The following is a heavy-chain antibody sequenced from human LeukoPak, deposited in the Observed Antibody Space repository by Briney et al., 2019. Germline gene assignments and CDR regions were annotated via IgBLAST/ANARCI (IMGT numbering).Heavy chain of an antibody. J-gene: IGHJ4*02. CDR1: GFIFSTYV. CDR3: VGAASGDY. CDR2: ITGSGEST. Sequence: QPGRSFLLSCAASGFIFSTYVMSWVRQAPGKGLEWVSAITGSGESTFFADSVRGRFTISRDNSKNTMYLQTNSLRAEDTAVYYCVGAASGDYWGQGTLVTVSS. V-gene: IGHV3-23*01. D-gene: IGHD3-10*01.